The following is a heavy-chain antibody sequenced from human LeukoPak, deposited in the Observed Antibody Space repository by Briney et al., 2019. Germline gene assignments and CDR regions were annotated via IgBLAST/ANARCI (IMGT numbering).Heavy chain of an antibody. J-gene: IGHJ6*04. D-gene: IGHD5-12*01. CDR3: ASTYDANYYGMDV. V-gene: IGHV3-11*06. CDR2: ISSSSSYT. Sequence: PGGSLRLSCAASGFTFSDYYMSWIRQAPGKGLEWVSYISSSSSYTNYADSVKGRFTIPRDNAKNSLYLQMNSLRAEDTAVYYCASTYDANYYGMDVWGKGTTVTVSS. CDR1: GFTFSDYY.